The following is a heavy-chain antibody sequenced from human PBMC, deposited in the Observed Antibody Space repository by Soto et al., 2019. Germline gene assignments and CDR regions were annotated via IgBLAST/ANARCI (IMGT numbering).Heavy chain of an antibody. CDR2: IIPIFGTA. Sequence: QVQLVQSGAEVKKPGSSVKVSCKASGGTFSSYAISWVRQAPGQGLEWMGGIIPIFGTANYAQKFQGRVTITADESTSTAYMELSSLRSEDTAVYYCARVSPGYRYVRDYYYGMDVWGQGTTVTVSS. V-gene: IGHV1-69*01. J-gene: IGHJ6*02. D-gene: IGHD5-18*01. CDR3: ARVSPGYRYVRDYYYGMDV. CDR1: GGTFSSYA.